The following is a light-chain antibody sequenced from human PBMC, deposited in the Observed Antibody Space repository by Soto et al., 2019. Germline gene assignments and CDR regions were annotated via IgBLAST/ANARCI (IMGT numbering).Light chain of an antibody. V-gene: IGKV1-5*03. CDR2: KAS. Sequence: EIQMTQSPSTLAASVGDRVTITCRASQSISTWLAWYQQKPGKAPKVLIYKASSLKSGVPPRFSGGGSGTEFTLTISSLQPGDFATYYCQQYDSYPYTFGQGTKLEI. CDR1: QSISTW. J-gene: IGKJ2*01. CDR3: QQYDSYPYT.